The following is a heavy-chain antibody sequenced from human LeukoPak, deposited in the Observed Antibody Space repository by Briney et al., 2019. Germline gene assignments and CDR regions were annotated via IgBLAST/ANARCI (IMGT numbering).Heavy chain of an antibody. CDR1: GGTFSSYA. J-gene: IGHJ5*02. Sequence: SVKVSCKASGGTFSSYAISWVRQAPGQGLEWMGGIIPIFGTANYAQKFQGRVTITADESTSTAYMELSSLRSEDTAVYYCVSSIDVGAVAGTNWFDPWGQGTLVTVSS. V-gene: IGHV1-69*01. CDR2: IIPIFGTA. D-gene: IGHD6-19*01. CDR3: VSSIDVGAVAGTNWFDP.